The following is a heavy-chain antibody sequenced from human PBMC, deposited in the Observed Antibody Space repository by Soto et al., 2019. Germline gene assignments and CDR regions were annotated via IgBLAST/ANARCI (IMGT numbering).Heavy chain of an antibody. CDR2: IRVDGSEV. CDR3: TRDRGWQTFDY. V-gene: IGHV3-7*03. Sequence: VQLAESGGGLVQPGGSLRLSCVASGFTFDNYWMTWVRQTPGKELERVANIRVDGSEVYYMDSVKGRFIISRDNAKNSVYLQMNSLRVEDTAVYYCTRDRGWQTFDYWGQGTPVTVSS. J-gene: IGHJ4*02. D-gene: IGHD3-10*01. CDR1: GFTFDNYW.